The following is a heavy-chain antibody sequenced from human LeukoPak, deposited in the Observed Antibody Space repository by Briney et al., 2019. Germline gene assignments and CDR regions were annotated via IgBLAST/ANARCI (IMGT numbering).Heavy chain of an antibody. V-gene: IGHV1-69*08. CDR3: ASPRPGAGDFRKLWYFDL. Sequence: SVKVSCKPSGGTFSTYSISWVRQAPGQGLEWMGRSIPMLNAVNYAQRFQGRVTITADKSTDTAYMEVSSLRFEDTAVYYCASPRPGAGDFRKLWYFDLWGRGTLVAVSS. J-gene: IGHJ2*01. CDR2: SIPMLNAV. CDR1: GGTFSTYS. D-gene: IGHD1-14*01.